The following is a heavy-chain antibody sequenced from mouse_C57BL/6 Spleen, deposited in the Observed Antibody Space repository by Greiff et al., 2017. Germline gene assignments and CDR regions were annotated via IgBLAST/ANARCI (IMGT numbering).Heavy chain of an antibody. CDR2: INPSSGYT. D-gene: IGHD6-1*01. CDR3: ARSWQYYFDY. CDR1: GYTFTSYT. J-gene: IGHJ2*01. V-gene: IGHV1-4*01. Sequence: QVHVKQSGAELARPGASVKMSCKASGYTFTSYTMHWVKQRPGQGLEWIGYINPSSGYTKYNQKFKDKATLTADKSSSTAYMQLSSLTSEDSAVYYWARSWQYYFDYWGQGTTLTVSS.